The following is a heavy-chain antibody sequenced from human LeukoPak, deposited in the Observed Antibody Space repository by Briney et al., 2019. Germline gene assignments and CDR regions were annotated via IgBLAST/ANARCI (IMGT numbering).Heavy chain of an antibody. Sequence: PSETLSLTCTVSGGSIRSGSYYWSWIRQPAGKGLEWIGRIFASGSTNYNPSLMSRVTISIDTSKNQFSLKLNSVPAADTAVYYCARDLVQMAQPAWFDPWGQGTLVTVSS. CDR1: GGSIRSGSYY. CDR2: IFASGST. CDR3: ARDLVQMAQPAWFDP. V-gene: IGHV4-61*02. J-gene: IGHJ5*02. D-gene: IGHD5-24*01.